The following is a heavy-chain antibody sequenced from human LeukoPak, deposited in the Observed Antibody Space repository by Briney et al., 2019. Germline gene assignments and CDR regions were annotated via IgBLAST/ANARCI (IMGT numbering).Heavy chain of an antibody. CDR1: GGSISSGGHY. Sequence: KPSETLSPTCTVSGGSISSGGHYWSWIRQHPGKGLEWIGYIFYSGSTYYNPSLKSRVTISVDTSKNQFSLNLNSVTVADTAVYYCASRSPPGKTGYFDYWGQGTLVTVSS. CDR2: IFYSGST. J-gene: IGHJ4*02. CDR3: ASRSPPGKTGYFDY. V-gene: IGHV4-31*03. D-gene: IGHD4-23*01.